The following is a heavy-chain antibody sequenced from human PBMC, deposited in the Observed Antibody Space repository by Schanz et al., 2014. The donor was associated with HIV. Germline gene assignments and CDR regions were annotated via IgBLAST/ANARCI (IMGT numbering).Heavy chain of an antibody. D-gene: IGHD2-8*02. J-gene: IGHJ4*02. V-gene: IGHV3-7*01. CDR3: VRDRSLGCTAFDY. CDR1: GLTFSDSA. Sequence: EVQLVESGGGLAQPGGSLKLSCVGSGLTFSDSAIHWVRQASGKGLEWVANIKQDGSVKSYPDSVQGRFTVSRDNAKNSLFLQMNSLRVEDTAVYYCVRDRSLGCTAFDYWGQGILVTVSS. CDR2: IKQDGSVK.